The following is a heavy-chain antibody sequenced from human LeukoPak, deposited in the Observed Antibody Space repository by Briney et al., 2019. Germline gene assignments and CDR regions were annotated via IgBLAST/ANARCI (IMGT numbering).Heavy chain of an antibody. CDR1: GFTFSSYG. Sequence: GGSLRLSCAASGFTFSSYGMHWVRQAPGKGLEWVAFIRYDGSNKYYADSVKGRFTISRDNSKNTLYLQMNSPRAEDTAVYYCAKVSNYYDSSGYPDDAFDIWGQGTMVTVSS. J-gene: IGHJ3*02. CDR2: IRYDGSNK. CDR3: AKVSNYYDSSGYPDDAFDI. V-gene: IGHV3-30*02. D-gene: IGHD3-22*01.